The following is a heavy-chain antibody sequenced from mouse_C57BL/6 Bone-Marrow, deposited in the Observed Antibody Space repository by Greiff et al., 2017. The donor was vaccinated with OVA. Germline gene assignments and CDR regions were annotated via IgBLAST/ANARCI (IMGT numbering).Heavy chain of an antibody. Sequence: VQLQQSGAELVRPGASVTLSCKASGYTFTDYEMHWVKQTPVHGLEWIGAIDPETGGTAYNQKFKGKAILTADKSSSTAYMELRILTSEDSAVYYCTRSHYYGSRYFDYWGQGTTLTVSS. CDR2: IDPETGGT. CDR1: GYTFTDYE. J-gene: IGHJ2*01. D-gene: IGHD1-1*01. V-gene: IGHV1-15*01. CDR3: TRSHYYGSRYFDY.